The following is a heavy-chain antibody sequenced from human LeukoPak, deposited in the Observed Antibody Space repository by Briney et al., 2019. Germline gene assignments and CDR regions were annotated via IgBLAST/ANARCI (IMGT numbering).Heavy chain of an antibody. CDR3: ARDFRMVRGVIDY. V-gene: IGHV3-23*01. D-gene: IGHD3-10*01. CDR1: GFTFSSYA. CDR2: ISDRGDST. J-gene: IGHJ4*02. Sequence: GGSLRLSCAASGFTFSSYAMSWVRQAPGKGLEWVSVISDRGDSTYYADSVKGRFTISRDNAKNSLYLQMNSLRAEDTAVYCCARDFRMVRGVIDYWGQGTLVTVSS.